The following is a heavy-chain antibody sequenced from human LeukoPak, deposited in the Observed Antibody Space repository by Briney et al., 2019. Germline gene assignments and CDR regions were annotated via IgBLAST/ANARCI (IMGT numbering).Heavy chain of an antibody. CDR2: ISYDGSNK. CDR3: AKDGTSSGWFYYYYGMDV. V-gene: IGHV3-30*18. Sequence: GSLRLSCAASGFTFSSYGMHWVRQAPGKGLEWVAVISYDGSNKYYADSVKGRFTISRDNSKNTLYLQMNSLRAEDTAVYCCAKDGTSSGWFYYYYGMDVWGQGTTVTVSS. D-gene: IGHD6-19*01. CDR1: GFTFSSYG. J-gene: IGHJ6*02.